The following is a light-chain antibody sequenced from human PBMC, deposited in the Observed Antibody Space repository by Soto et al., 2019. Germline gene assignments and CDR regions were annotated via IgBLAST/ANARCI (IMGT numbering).Light chain of an antibody. J-gene: IGLJ1*01. CDR1: SSNIGAGYD. V-gene: IGLV1-40*01. CDR3: QSYDSGLSAYV. Sequence: QSVLTQPPSVSGAPGQRVTISCTGSSSNIGAGYDVHWYQQLPGTAPKLLIYGNSNRPSGVPDRFSGSKSGTSASLALTGLQAEDEADYYCQSYDSGLSAYVFGTGTKLTVL. CDR2: GNS.